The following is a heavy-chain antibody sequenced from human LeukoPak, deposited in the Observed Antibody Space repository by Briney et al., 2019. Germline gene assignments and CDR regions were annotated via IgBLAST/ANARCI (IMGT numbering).Heavy chain of an antibody. Sequence: PSETLSLTCAVYGGSFRGFYWTWVRQPPGKGLEWIGEINHSGGTNYNPSLKSRVTISVDTSKDQFSLKLSSVTAADTAVYYCARHQGVVDLWGRGSLVTVSS. CDR1: GGSFRGFY. CDR3: ARHQGVVDL. D-gene: IGHD3-3*01. V-gene: IGHV4-34*01. J-gene: IGHJ2*01. CDR2: INHSGGT.